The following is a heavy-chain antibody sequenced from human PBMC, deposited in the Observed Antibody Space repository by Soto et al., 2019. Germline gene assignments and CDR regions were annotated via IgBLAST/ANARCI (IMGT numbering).Heavy chain of an antibody. J-gene: IGHJ5*02. D-gene: IGHD2-15*01. CDR3: ARAQGECSGGSCRNGFDP. CDR2: ISGSGGST. V-gene: IGHV3-23*01. Sequence: PGGSLRLSCAASGFTISSYAMSWVRQAPGKGLEWVSAISGSGGSTYYADSVKGRFTISRDNSKNMLYLQMNSLRAEDTAVYYCARAQGECSGGSCRNGFDPWGQGALVNLAS. CDR1: GFTISSYA.